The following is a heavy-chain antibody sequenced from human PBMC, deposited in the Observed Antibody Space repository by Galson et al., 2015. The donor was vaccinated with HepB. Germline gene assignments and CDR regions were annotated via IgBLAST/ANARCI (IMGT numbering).Heavy chain of an antibody. J-gene: IGHJ4*02. CDR2: IWYDGSNK. CDR3: AREGYGIVGALYFDY. Sequence: SLRLSCAASGFTFSSYGMHWVRQAPGKGLEWVAVIWYDGSNKYYADSVKGRFTISRDNSKNTLYLQMNSLRAEDTAVYYCAREGYGIVGALYFDYWGQGTLVTVSS. CDR1: GFTFSSYG. V-gene: IGHV3-33*01. D-gene: IGHD3-22*01.